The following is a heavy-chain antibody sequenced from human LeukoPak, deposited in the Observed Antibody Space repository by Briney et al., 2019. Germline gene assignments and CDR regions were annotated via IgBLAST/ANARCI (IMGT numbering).Heavy chain of an antibody. D-gene: IGHD3-22*01. CDR1: GFTFSDYY. V-gene: IGHV3-23*01. Sequence: GGSLRLSCAASGFTFSDYYMSWIRQAPGKGLEWVSVISGSGGSTYYADSVKGRFTISRDNSKNTLYVQMNSLRVEDTAVYYCAKGPQVGSGYHPDYWGQGTLVTVSS. CDR2: ISGSGGST. CDR3: AKGPQVGSGYHPDY. J-gene: IGHJ4*02.